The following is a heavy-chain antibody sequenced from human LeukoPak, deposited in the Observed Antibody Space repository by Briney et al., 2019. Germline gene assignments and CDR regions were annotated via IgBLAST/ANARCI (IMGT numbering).Heavy chain of an antibody. V-gene: IGHV1-46*01. CDR1: GYTFTSYY. CDR3: ARVADYGDYGGLFDY. CDR2: INPNGGST. D-gene: IGHD4-17*01. J-gene: IGHJ4*02. Sequence: ASVKVSCKASGYTFTSYYMHWVRQAPGQGLEWMGIINPNGGSTSYAQKFQGRVTMTRDTSTSTVYMELSSLRSEDTAVYYCARVADYGDYGGLFDYWGQGTLVTVSS.